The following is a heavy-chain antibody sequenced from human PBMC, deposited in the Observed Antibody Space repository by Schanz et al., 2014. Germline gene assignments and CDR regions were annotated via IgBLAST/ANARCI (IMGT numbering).Heavy chain of an antibody. Sequence: EVQLAESGGGLIQPGGSLRLSCAVSGFTVNTNYMSWVRQAPGKGLEWNSSMYINSGSTQYAVSVKGRFIISRDSSKNALFLQMNSLRAEDTAVYFCARDGGRDGYNLAFDVWGQGTLVTVSS. CDR1: GFTVNTNY. D-gene: IGHD5-12*01. CDR2: MYINSGST. CDR3: ARDGGRDGYNLAFDV. J-gene: IGHJ3*01. V-gene: IGHV3-53*01.